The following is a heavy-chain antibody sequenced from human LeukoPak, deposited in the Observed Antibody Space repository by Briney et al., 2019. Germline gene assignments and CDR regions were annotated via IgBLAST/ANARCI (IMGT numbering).Heavy chain of an antibody. CDR2: ISGSGVST. V-gene: IGHV3-23*01. CDR1: RFTFSSYA. J-gene: IGHJ4*02. CDR3: AKAGSGWIFDN. Sequence: PGGSLRLSCAASRFTFSSYAMSWVRQAPGKGLEWVSGISGSGVSTYYADSVKGRFTISRDNSKNTLYLQMNSLRAEDTAVYYCAKAGSGWIFDNWGQGTLVTVSS. D-gene: IGHD6-19*01.